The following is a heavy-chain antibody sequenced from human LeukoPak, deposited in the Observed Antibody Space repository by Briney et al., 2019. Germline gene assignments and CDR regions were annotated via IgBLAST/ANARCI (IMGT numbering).Heavy chain of an antibody. CDR3: ARSINYYDSSGSGWDFDY. Sequence: SQTLSLTCTVSGGSISSGDYYWSWIRQPPGKGLEWIGYIYYSGSTYYNPSLKSRVTISVDTSKNQFSPKLSSVTAADTAVYYCARSINYYDSSGSGWDFDYWGQGTLVTVSS. V-gene: IGHV4-30-4*01. J-gene: IGHJ4*02. D-gene: IGHD3-22*01. CDR2: IYYSGST. CDR1: GGSISSGDYY.